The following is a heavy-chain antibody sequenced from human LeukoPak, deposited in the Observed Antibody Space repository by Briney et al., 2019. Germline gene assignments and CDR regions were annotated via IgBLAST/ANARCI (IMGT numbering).Heavy chain of an antibody. CDR3: TTSQLYDAFDI. J-gene: IGHJ3*02. V-gene: IGHV3-15*01. CDR1: GFTFSSYW. Sequence: GGSLRLSCAASGFTFSSYWMHWVRQAPGKGLEWVGRIKSKTDGGTTDYAAPVKGRFTISRDDSKNTLYLQMNSLKTEDTAVYYCTTSQLYDAFDIWGQGTMVTVSS. CDR2: IKSKTDGGTT. D-gene: IGHD2-2*01.